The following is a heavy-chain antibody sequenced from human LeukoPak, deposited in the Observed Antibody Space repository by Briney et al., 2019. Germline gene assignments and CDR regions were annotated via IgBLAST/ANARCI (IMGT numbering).Heavy chain of an antibody. CDR2: ISYGGSNK. D-gene: IGHD5-12*01. Sequence: GRSLRLSCAASGFTFSSYGMHWVRQAPGKGLEWVAVISYGGSNKYYADSVKGRFTISRDNSKNTLYLQMNSLRAEDTAVYYCAKDLPGYDYCWGQGTLVTVSS. V-gene: IGHV3-30*18. CDR3: AKDLPGYDYC. CDR1: GFTFSSYG. J-gene: IGHJ4*02.